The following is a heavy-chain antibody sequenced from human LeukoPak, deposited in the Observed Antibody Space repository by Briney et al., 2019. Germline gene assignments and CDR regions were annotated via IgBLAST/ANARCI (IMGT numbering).Heavy chain of an antibody. D-gene: IGHD4-23*01. CDR1: GGSFSGYY. V-gene: IGHV4-34*01. CDR2: INHSGST. Sequence: SETLSLTCAVYGGSFSGYYWSWIRQPPGKGLEWIGEINHSGSTYYNPSLKSRVTISVDTSKNQFSLKLSSVTAADTAVFYCARHSEGETTVLTSYYFDSWGQGILVTVSS. J-gene: IGHJ4*02. CDR3: ARHSEGETTVLTSYYFDS.